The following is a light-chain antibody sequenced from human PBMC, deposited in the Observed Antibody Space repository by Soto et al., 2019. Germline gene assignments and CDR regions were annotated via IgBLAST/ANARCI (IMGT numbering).Light chain of an antibody. CDR1: QGINSW. CDR3: HQADSFPLT. CDR2: AAS. V-gene: IGKV1-12*01. J-gene: IGKJ4*01. Sequence: DIQMTQSPSSVSASVGDRVTITCRASQGINSWLAWYQQKPGEAPKLLIYAASSLQRGVPSRFSGSGSGTDFTLTISSLQPEDFATYYCHQADSFPLTFGGGTKVEIK.